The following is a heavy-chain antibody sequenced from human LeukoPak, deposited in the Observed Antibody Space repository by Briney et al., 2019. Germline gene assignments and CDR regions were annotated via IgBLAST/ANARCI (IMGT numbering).Heavy chain of an antibody. V-gene: IGHV3-7*03. Sequence: PGGSLRLSCVASGFTFGKYWMSWVRQAPGKGLEWVANIKLDGSEKNYVDSVKGRFTISRDNAKNSLYLQMNSLRAEDTALYYCAKATYYYDSSGYYYASPLDYWGQGTLVTVSS. CDR3: AKATYYYDSSGYYYASPLDY. D-gene: IGHD3-22*01. J-gene: IGHJ4*02. CDR1: GFTFGKYW. CDR2: IKLDGSEK.